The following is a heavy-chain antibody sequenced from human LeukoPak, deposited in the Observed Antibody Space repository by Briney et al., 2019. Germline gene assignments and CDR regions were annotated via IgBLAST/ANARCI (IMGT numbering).Heavy chain of an antibody. Sequence: GGSLRPSCAASGFTFSNHWMSWVRQAPGKGLEWVANIKQDGSEKYYVDSVKGRFTISRDNAKNSLYLQMSSLRAEDTATYYCASHSSGWFAWGQGTLVTVSS. J-gene: IGHJ5*02. CDR3: ASHSSGWFA. CDR2: IKQDGSEK. D-gene: IGHD6-19*01. V-gene: IGHV3-7*01. CDR1: GFTFSNHW.